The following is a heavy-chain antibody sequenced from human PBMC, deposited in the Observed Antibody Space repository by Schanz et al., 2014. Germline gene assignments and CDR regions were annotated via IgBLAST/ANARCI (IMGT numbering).Heavy chain of an antibody. V-gene: IGHV3-21*01. J-gene: IGHJ4*02. Sequence: VQLLQFGGGVVQPGRSLRLSCAASEFTFSSYKMNWVRQAPGKGLEWVSSISSSGSYIHYADSVKGRFTISRDNAKNTLYLQMNSLRAGDTAVYYCARGTDWNLHYWGQGTLVTVSS. D-gene: IGHD1-1*01. CDR2: ISSSGSYI. CDR1: EFTFSSYK. CDR3: ARGTDWNLHY.